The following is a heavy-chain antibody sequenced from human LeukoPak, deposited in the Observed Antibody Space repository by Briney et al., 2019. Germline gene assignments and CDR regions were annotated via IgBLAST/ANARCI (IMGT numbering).Heavy chain of an antibody. D-gene: IGHD2-15*01. J-gene: IGHJ4*02. CDR1: GGSFSGYY. CDR2: INHSGST. V-gene: IGHV4-34*01. CDR3: ARRLVVVVAATRHFDY. Sequence: SETLSLTCAVYGGSFSGYYWSWIRQPPGKGLEWIGEINHSGSTNYNPSLKSRVTISVDTSKNQFSLKLSSVTAADTAVYYCARRLVVVVAATRHFDYWGQGTLVTVSS.